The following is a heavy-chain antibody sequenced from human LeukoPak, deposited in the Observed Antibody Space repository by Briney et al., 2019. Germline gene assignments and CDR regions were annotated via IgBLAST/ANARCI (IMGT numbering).Heavy chain of an antibody. V-gene: IGHV4-4*07. D-gene: IGHD4-23*01. CDR3: ARGPAHGGNSHAFDI. CDR2: IYTSGDT. Sequence: PSETLSLTCTVSGGSISSYYWSWIRQPAGKGLEWSGRIYTSGDTNYNPSLKSRVTMSVDTSKNQFSLKLNSVTAADTAVYYCARGPAHGGNSHAFDIWGQGTVVTVSS. J-gene: IGHJ3*02. CDR1: GGSISSYY.